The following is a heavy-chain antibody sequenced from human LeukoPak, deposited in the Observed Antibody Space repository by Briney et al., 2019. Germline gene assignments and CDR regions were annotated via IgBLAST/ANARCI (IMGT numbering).Heavy chain of an antibody. D-gene: IGHD6-13*01. J-gene: IGHJ4*02. CDR2: IDPSDSYT. Sequence: PGESLKISCKGSGYNFISYWISWVRQMPGKGLEWMGRIDPSDSYTNYSPSFQGHVTISADKSISTAYLQWSSLKASDTAMYYCARHAKAYGSSCDYWGQGTLVTVSS. V-gene: IGHV5-10-1*01. CDR3: ARHAKAYGSSCDY. CDR1: GYNFISYW.